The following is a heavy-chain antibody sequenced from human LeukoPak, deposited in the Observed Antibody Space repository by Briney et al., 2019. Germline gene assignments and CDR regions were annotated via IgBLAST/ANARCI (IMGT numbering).Heavy chain of an antibody. CDR3: AKDISSSWYGGFDY. CDR2: ISRNSGSI. CDR1: GFTFDDYA. D-gene: IGHD6-13*01. Sequence: GGSLRLSCAASGFTFDDYAMHWVRQAPGKGLEWVSGISRNSGSIGYADSVKGRFTISRDNAKNSLYLQMNSLRAEDMALYYCAKDISSSWYGGFDYWGQGTLVTVS. J-gene: IGHJ4*02. V-gene: IGHV3-9*03.